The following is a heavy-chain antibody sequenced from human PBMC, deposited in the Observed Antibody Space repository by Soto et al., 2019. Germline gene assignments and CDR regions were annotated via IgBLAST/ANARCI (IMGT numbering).Heavy chain of an antibody. Sequence: QVQLVQSGAEVKKPGASVKVSCKASGYTFTSYGISWVRQAPGQGLEWMGWISAYNGNTNYAQKLQGRVTMTTDTSTSTXXMXLXXLRSDDTAVYYCAGGGRIGYCSSTSCYNYYYGMDVWGQGTTVTVSS. D-gene: IGHD2-2*02. CDR2: ISAYNGNT. J-gene: IGHJ6*02. CDR3: AGGGRIGYCSSTSCYNYYYGMDV. CDR1: GYTFTSYG. V-gene: IGHV1-18*01.